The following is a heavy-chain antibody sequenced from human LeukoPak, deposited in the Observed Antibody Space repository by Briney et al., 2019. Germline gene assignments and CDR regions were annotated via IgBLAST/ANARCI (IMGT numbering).Heavy chain of an antibody. CDR2: ISYDGSNK. Sequence: QPGRSLRLSCAASGFTFSSYGMHWVRQAPGKGLEWVAVISYDGSNKYYADSVKGRFTISRDNSKNTLYLQMNSLRAEDTAMYYCATSGRTGTTNFDYWGQGTLVTVSS. CDR3: ATSGRTGTTNFDY. V-gene: IGHV3-30*03. D-gene: IGHD1-7*01. J-gene: IGHJ4*02. CDR1: GFTFSSYG.